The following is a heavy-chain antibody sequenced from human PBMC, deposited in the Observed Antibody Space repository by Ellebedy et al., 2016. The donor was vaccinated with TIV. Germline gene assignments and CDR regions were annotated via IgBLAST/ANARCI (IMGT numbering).Heavy chain of an antibody. CDR2: IWYDGSNK. D-gene: IGHD3-9*01. CDR1: GFTFSSYG. Sequence: GESLKISCAASGFTFSSYGMHWVRQAPGKGLEWVAVIWYDGSNKYYADSVKGRFTISRDNSKNTLYLQMNSLRAEDTAVFYCARGTYYDFLTGYFSAEELDYWGQGTLVTVSS. V-gene: IGHV3-33*01. CDR3: ARGTYYDFLTGYFSAEELDY. J-gene: IGHJ4*02.